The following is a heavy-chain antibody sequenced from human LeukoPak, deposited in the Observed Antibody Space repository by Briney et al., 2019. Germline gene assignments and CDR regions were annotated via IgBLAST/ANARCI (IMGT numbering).Heavy chain of an antibody. D-gene: IGHD3-22*01. CDR1: GSTFTING. J-gene: IGHJ6*03. CDR2: ISAYNGNT. CDR3: ARAQYYYDSSGYLGPYYMDV. Sequence: ASVTVSFKASGSTFTINGISWERQALGQGLGKMGWISAYNGNTNYAQNLQGRVTMATDTSTSTAYMELSSLRSEDMAVYYCARAQYYYDSSGYLGPYYMDVWGKGTTVTVSS. V-gene: IGHV1-18*03.